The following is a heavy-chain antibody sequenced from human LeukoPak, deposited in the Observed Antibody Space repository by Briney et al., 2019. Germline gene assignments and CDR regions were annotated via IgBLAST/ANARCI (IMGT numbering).Heavy chain of an antibody. J-gene: IGHJ3*02. D-gene: IGHD6-13*01. Sequence: GASLKISCKGYGCCFSNYLSAWGRGVRAEDLERMGMIYHGDSDPRYSPSFEGQVTISADKSISTAYLQWSSLKASDTAMYYCARQSAPSWGLSYDAFDIWRQGTMVTVSS. CDR1: GCCFSNYL. CDR2: IYHGDSDP. CDR3: ARQSAPSWGLSYDAFDI. V-gene: IGHV5-51*01.